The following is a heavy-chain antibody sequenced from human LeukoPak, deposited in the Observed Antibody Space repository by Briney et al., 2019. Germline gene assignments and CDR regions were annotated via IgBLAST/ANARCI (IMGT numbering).Heavy chain of an antibody. CDR3: ARSRVTMVRGAITPLDY. J-gene: IGHJ4*02. CDR2: INAGNGNT. CDR1: GYTFTSYA. D-gene: IGHD3-10*01. V-gene: IGHV1-3*01. Sequence: ASVKVSCKASGYTFTSYAMHWVRQAPGQRLEWMGWINAGNGNTKYSQKFKGRVTITRDTSASTAYMELSSLRSEDTAVYYCARSRVTMVRGAITPLDYWGQGTLVTVSS.